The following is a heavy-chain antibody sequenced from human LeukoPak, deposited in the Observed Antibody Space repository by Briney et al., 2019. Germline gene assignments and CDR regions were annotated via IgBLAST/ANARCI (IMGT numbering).Heavy chain of an antibody. J-gene: IGHJ6*03. V-gene: IGHV4-39*07. Sequence: SETLSPTCTVSGGSISSSSYYWGWIRQPPGKGLEWTGSIYYSGSTYYNPSIKSRVTISVDTSKNQFSLKLSSVTAADTAVYYCARDYSNYEHYYYYTDVWGKGTTVTASS. CDR3: ARDYSNYEHYYYYTDV. D-gene: IGHD4-11*01. CDR1: GGSISSSSYY. CDR2: IYYSGST.